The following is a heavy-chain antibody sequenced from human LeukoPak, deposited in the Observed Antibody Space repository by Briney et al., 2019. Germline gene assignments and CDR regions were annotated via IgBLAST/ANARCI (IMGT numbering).Heavy chain of an antibody. CDR1: GDSVSSNSAA. Sequence: SQTLSLTCAISGDSVSSNSAAWNWIRQSPSRGLEWLGRTYYKSKWYKDYAGSVNSRITINPDTSKSQFSLQLNSVTPEDTAVYYCARGGPWDLPVGKFDYWGQGTLVTVSS. J-gene: IGHJ4*02. D-gene: IGHD1-26*01. CDR2: TYYKSKWYK. V-gene: IGHV6-1*01. CDR3: ARGGPWDLPVGKFDY.